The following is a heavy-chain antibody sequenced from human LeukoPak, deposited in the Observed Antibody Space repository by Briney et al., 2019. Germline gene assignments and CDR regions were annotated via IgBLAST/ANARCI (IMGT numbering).Heavy chain of an antibody. D-gene: IGHD3-10*01. V-gene: IGHV3-33*01. Sequence: GGSLRLSCAASGFTLSSYGMHWVRQAPGKGLEWVTIIWSDGSNKYYADSVKGRFTISRDNSKNTLYLQMNSLRAEDTAVYYCARTPSVYYGSGNYFDYWGQGTLVTVSS. CDR2: IWSDGSNK. J-gene: IGHJ4*02. CDR3: ARTPSVYYGSGNYFDY. CDR1: GFTLSSYG.